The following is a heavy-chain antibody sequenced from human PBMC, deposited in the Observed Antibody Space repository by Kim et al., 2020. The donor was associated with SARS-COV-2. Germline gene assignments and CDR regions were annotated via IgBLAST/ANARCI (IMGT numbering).Heavy chain of an antibody. CDR3: ARGEAGESPYYYYGMDV. CDR1: GFTFSSYW. D-gene: IGHD3-16*01. J-gene: IGHJ6*02. Sequence: GGSLRLSCAASGFTFSSYWMSWVRQAPGKGLEWVANIKQDGSEKYYVDSVKGRFIISRDNAKNSLYLQMNSLRAEDTAVYYCARGEAGESPYYYYGMDVWGQGTTVTVSS. V-gene: IGHV3-7*03. CDR2: IKQDGSEK.